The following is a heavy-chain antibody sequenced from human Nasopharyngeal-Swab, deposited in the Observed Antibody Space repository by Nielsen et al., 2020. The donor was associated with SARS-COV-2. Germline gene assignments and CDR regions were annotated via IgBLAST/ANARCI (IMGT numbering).Heavy chain of an antibody. CDR3: ARAYCGGDCSNYYFDY. J-gene: IGHJ4*02. Sequence: GESLKISCAASGFTFSSYWMSWVRQAPGKGLEWVANIKQDGSEKYYVDSVKGRFTISRDNAKNSLYLQMNSLRAEDTAVYYCARAYCGGDCSNYYFDYWGQGTLVTVSS. V-gene: IGHV3-7*01. CDR1: GFTFSSYW. D-gene: IGHD2-21*02. CDR2: IKQDGSEK.